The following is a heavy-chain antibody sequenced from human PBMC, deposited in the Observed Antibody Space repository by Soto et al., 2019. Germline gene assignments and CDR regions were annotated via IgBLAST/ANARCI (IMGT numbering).Heavy chain of an antibody. CDR2: ISAYNGNT. V-gene: IGHV1-18*01. CDR3: VRGEAYYDFWSGYPTPLYYYGMDV. Sequence: QVQLVQSGAEVKKPGASVKVSCKASGYTFTSYGISWVRQAPGQGLEWMGWISAYNGNTNYAQKLQGRVTMTTDTSTSTAYMELRSLRSDDTAVYYCVRGEAYYDFWSGYPTPLYYYGMDVWGQGTTVTVSS. CDR1: GYTFTSYG. D-gene: IGHD3-3*01. J-gene: IGHJ6*02.